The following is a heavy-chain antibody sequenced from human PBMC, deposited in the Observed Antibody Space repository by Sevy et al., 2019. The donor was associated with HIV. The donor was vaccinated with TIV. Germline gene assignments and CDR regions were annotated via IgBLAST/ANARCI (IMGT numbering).Heavy chain of an antibody. CDR2: ISGSADAT. Sequence: GGSLRLSCEVSGFTFSNYAMSWVRQTPGKGLEWVSAISGSADATYYTDSVKGRFTISRDNSKNTVYLQMNSLRAEDTAVYYCVKEVSQYSYSDYWGQGTLVTVSS. CDR3: VKEVSQYSYSDY. CDR1: GFTFSNYA. D-gene: IGHD5-18*01. J-gene: IGHJ4*02. V-gene: IGHV3-23*01.